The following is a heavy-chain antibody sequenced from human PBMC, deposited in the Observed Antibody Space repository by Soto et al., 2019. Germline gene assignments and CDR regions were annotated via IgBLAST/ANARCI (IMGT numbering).Heavy chain of an antibody. Sequence: GGSLRLSCAASGFTFSSYAMSWVLQAPGKGLEWVSAISGSGGSTYYADSVKGRFTISRDNSKNTLYLQTNSLRAEDTAVYYCAKDLGWGKEGGMDVWGQGTTVTVSS. CDR3: AKDLGWGKEGGMDV. CDR1: GFTFSSYA. J-gene: IGHJ6*02. D-gene: IGHD7-27*01. V-gene: IGHV3-23*01. CDR2: ISGSGGST.